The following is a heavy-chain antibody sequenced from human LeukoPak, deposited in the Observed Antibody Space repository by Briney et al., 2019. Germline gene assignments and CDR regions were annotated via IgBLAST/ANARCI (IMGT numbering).Heavy chain of an antibody. CDR3: ATRPPGESYVPYFDY. CDR2: IYYSGNT. Sequence: KPSETLSLTCTVSGGSVSSDTYYWSWIRQPPGKGLEWIGYIYYSGNTSYNPSLKSRVTISVDTSKNQFSLRLSSMTAADTAVYYCATRPPGESYVPYFDYWGQGIPVTVSS. V-gene: IGHV4-61*01. CDR1: GGSVSSDTYY. D-gene: IGHD2-2*01. J-gene: IGHJ4*02.